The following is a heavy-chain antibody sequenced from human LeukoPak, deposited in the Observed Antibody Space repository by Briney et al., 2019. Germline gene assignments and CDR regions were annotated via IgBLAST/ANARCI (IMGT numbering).Heavy chain of an antibody. CDR3: AKRIVVVPAAIGAGGFDY. CDR1: GFTFSSYA. Sequence: GGSLRLSCAASGFTFSSYAMSWVRQAPGKGLEWVSAISGSGGSTYYAGSVKGRFTISRDNSKNTLYLQMNSLRAEDTAVYYCAKRIVVVPAAIGAGGFDYWGQGTLVTVSS. CDR2: ISGSGGST. J-gene: IGHJ4*02. V-gene: IGHV3-23*01. D-gene: IGHD2-2*02.